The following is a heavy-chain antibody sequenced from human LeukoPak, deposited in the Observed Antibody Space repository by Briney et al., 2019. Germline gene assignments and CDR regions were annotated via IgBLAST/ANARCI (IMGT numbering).Heavy chain of an antibody. Sequence: GGSLRLSCAASGFTFSDSPMHWVRQASGKGLEWVGRITNKANSYATAYAESVKGRFTISRDDSKNTAYLQMNSLQTEDTAVCYCTRLPTLKTFDYWGQGILVTVSS. V-gene: IGHV3-73*01. CDR1: GFTFSDSP. CDR2: ITNKANSYAT. CDR3: TRLPTLKTFDY. D-gene: IGHD4-17*01. J-gene: IGHJ4*02.